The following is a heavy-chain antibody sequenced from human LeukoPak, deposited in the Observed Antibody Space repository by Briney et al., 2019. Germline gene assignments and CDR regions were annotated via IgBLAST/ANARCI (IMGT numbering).Heavy chain of an antibody. D-gene: IGHD3-10*01. V-gene: IGHV4-59*08. J-gene: IGHJ4*02. Sequence: SETLSLTCTVSGGSISSYYWSWVRQPPGKGLEWIGYIYYSGSTNYNPSLKSRVTISVDTSKNQFSLKLSSVTAADTAVYYCARRFYGSGSYYLDYWGQGTLVTVSS. CDR2: IYYSGST. CDR1: GGSISSYY. CDR3: ARRFYGSGSYYLDY.